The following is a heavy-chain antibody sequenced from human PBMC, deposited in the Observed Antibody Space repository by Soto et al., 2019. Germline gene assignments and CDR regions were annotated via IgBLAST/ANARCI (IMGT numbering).Heavy chain of an antibody. J-gene: IGHJ4*02. V-gene: IGHV4-61*01. CDR1: GGSVSSGSYY. D-gene: IGHD3-10*01. Sequence: ETLSLTCTVSGGSVSSGSYYWSWIRQPPGKGLEWIGYIYYSGSTNYNPSLKSRVTISVDTSKNQFSLKLSSVTAADTAVYYCARLLWFGELDLDYWGQGTLVTVSS. CDR3: ARLLWFGELDLDY. CDR2: IYYSGST.